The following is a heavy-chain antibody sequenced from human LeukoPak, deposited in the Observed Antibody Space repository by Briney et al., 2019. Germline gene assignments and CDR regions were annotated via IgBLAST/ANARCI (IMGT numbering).Heavy chain of an antibody. CDR1: GGSFSGYY. Sequence: SETLSLTCAVYGGSFSGYYWSWIRQPPGKGLEWIGEINHSGSTNYNPSLKSRVTISVDTSKNQFSLTLCSVTAADTAVYYCARGGGPSLRYFDWLPKPYYFDYWGQGTLVTVSS. CDR2: INHSGST. CDR3: ARGGGPSLRYFDWLPKPYYFDY. D-gene: IGHD3-9*01. J-gene: IGHJ4*02. V-gene: IGHV4-34*01.